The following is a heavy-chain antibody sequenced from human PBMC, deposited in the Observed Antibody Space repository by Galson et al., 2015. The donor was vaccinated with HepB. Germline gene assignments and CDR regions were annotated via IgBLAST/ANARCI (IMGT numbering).Heavy chain of an antibody. CDR2: IIPIFGTA. CDR1: GGTFSSYA. Sequence: SVKVSCKASGGTFSSYAISWVRQAPGQGLEWMGGIIPIFGTANYAQKFQGRVTITADESTSTACMELSSLRSEDTAVYYCVGRGYSYGYGFDYWGQGTLVTVSS. V-gene: IGHV1-69*13. D-gene: IGHD5-18*01. CDR3: VGRGYSYGYGFDY. J-gene: IGHJ4*02.